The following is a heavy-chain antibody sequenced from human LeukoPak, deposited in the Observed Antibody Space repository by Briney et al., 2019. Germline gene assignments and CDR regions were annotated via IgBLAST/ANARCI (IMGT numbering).Heavy chain of an antibody. CDR2: IIPIFGTA. V-gene: IGHV1-69*13. J-gene: IGHJ3*02. CDR3: ARGGVSAEGAFDI. Sequence: SVKVSCKASGGTFSSYAISWVRQAPGQGLEWMGGIIPIFGTANYAQKFQGRVTITADESTSTAYMELSSLGSEDTAVYYCARGGVSAEGAFDIWGQGTMVTVSS. CDR1: GGTFSSYA.